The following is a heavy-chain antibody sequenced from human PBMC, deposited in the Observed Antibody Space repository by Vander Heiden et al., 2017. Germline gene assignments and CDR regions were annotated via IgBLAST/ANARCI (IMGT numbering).Heavy chain of an antibody. CDR2: IIPIFGTA. D-gene: IGHD3-16*01. CDR1: VGPFSSYA. Sequence: QVQLVQSGAEVKKPGSSVKVSFKASVGPFSSYAMRLVRQAPGQGLEWMGGIIPIFGTANYAQKFQGRVTITADESTSTAYMELSSLRSEDTAVYYCARWSDEGDNWFDPWGQGTLVTVSS. V-gene: IGHV1-69*01. J-gene: IGHJ5*02. CDR3: ARWSDEGDNWFDP.